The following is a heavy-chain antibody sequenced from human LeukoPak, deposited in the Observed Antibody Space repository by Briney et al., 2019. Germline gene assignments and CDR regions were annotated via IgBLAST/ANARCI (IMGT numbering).Heavy chain of an antibody. CDR3: ARDLGIGGPYWFDP. CDR1: GYTFTSYG. V-gene: IGHV1-18*04. CDR2: ISAHNGNT. J-gene: IGHJ5*02. Sequence: ASVKVSCKASGYTFTSYGISWVRQAPGQGLEWMGWISAHNGNTNYAQKLQGRVTMNTDTSTSTAYMELRSLRSDDTAVYYCARDLGIGGPYWFDPWGQGTLVTVSS. D-gene: IGHD1-26*01.